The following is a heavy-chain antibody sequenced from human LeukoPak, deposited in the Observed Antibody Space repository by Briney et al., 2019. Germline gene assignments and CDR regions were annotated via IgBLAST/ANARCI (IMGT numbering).Heavy chain of an antibody. CDR3: AKVSSSIAASYYFDY. Sequence: GGSLRLSCAVSGFTVSSNYMSWVRQAPGKGLEWVSLIYSGNNTYYADSVKGRFTISRDNSKNTLYLQMNSLRGEDTAVYYCAKVSSSIAASYYFDYWGQGTLVTVSS. D-gene: IGHD6-6*01. V-gene: IGHV3-66*01. CDR2: IYSGNNT. CDR1: GFTVSSNY. J-gene: IGHJ4*02.